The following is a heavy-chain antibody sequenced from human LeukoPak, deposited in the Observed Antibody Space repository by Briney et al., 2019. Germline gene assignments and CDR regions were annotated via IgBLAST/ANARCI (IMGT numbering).Heavy chain of an antibody. CDR1: GGSVSSGSYY. CDR3: ARVNGLLWFGESQRYGMDV. V-gene: IGHV4-61*01. CDR2: IYYSGST. J-gene: IGHJ6*02. D-gene: IGHD3-10*01. Sequence: SETLSLTCTVSGGSVSSGSYYWSWIRQPPGKGLEWIGYIYYSGSTNYNLSLKSRVTISVDTSKNQFSLKLSSVTAADTAVYYCARVNGLLWFGESQRYGMDVWGQGTTVTVSS.